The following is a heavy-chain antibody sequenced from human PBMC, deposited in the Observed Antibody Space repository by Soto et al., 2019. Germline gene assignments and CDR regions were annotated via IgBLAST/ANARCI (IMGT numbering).Heavy chain of an antibody. V-gene: IGHV4-59*01. CDR1: GGSISSYY. D-gene: IGHD5-18*01. CDR3: AIEGFVGYSYGNFGY. Sequence: SETLSLTCTVSGGSISSYYWSWIRQPPGKGLEWIGYIYYSGSTNYNPSLKSRVTISVDTSKNQFSLKLSSVTAADTAVYYCAIEGFVGYSYGNFGYWGKGTLVTVSS. CDR2: IYYSGST. J-gene: IGHJ4*02.